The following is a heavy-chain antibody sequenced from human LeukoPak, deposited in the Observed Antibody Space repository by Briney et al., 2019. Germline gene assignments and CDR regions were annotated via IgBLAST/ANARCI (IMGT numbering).Heavy chain of an antibody. J-gene: IGHJ4*02. V-gene: IGHV3-74*01. D-gene: IGHD3-22*01. Sequence: GGSLRLSCAASGFTVSSRYMSWVRQAPGKGLVWVSRINSDGSSTNYADSVKGRFTISRDNAKNTLYLQMNSLRAEDTAVYYCATSMDSSGYPFDYWGQGTLVTVSS. CDR1: GFTVSSRY. CDR2: INSDGSST. CDR3: ATSMDSSGYPFDY.